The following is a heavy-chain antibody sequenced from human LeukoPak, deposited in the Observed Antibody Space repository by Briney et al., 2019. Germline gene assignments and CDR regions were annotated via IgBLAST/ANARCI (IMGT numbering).Heavy chain of an antibody. CDR1: GFTFSSYS. CDR2: ISSSSSYI. V-gene: IGHV3-21*01. CDR3: AREYYDSSGYYNY. D-gene: IGHD3-22*01. Sequence: GGSLRLSCAASGFTFSSYSMNWVRQAPGKGLEWVSSISSSSSYIYYADSVKGRFTISRDNAKNSLYLRMNSLRAEDTAVYYCAREYYDSSGYYNYWGQGTLVTVSS. J-gene: IGHJ4*02.